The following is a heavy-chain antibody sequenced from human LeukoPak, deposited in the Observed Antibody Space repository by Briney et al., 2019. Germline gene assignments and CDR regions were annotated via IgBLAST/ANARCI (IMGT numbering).Heavy chain of an antibody. CDR1: GYTFTVYY. D-gene: IGHD3-9*01. Sequence: SVTVSFKASGYTFTVYYMHWVRQAPGQGVEWMGRIIPILGIANYAQKFQGRVTITADKSTSTAYMELSSLRSEDTAVYYCARGNYDILTGYYHDYWGQGTLVTVSS. V-gene: IGHV1-69*04. CDR2: IIPILGIA. J-gene: IGHJ4*02. CDR3: ARGNYDILTGYYHDY.